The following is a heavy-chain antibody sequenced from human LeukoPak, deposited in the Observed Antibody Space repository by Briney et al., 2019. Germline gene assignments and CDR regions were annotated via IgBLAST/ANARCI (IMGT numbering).Heavy chain of an antibody. CDR1: GGAFSGYY. CDR2: INLSGDT. CDR3: ARGSRNYNNYEGADY. V-gene: IGHV4-34*01. D-gene: IGHD4-11*01. Sequence: SETLSLTCAVYGGAFSGYYWSWIRQPPGKGLEWIGEINLSGDTKYNPSLKSRVSMSVDVSKDQFSLKLTSLTAADTAVYYCARGSRNYNNYEGADYWGQGTLVTVSS. J-gene: IGHJ4*02.